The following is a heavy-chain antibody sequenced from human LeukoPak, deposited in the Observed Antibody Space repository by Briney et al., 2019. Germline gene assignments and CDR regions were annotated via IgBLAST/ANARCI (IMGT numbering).Heavy chain of an antibody. CDR3: ARDTRGVNYDFWSGYFGRPPDYYYYGMDV. CDR2: ISYDGSNK. V-gene: IGHV3-30-3*01. CDR1: GFTFSSYA. J-gene: IGHJ6*02. Sequence: GGSLRLSCAASGFTFSSYAMNWVRQAPGKGLEWVAVISYDGSNKYYADSVKGRFTISRDNSKNTLYLQMNSLRAEDTAVYYCARDTRGVNYDFWSGYFGRPPDYYYYGMDVWGQGTTVTVSS. D-gene: IGHD3-3*01.